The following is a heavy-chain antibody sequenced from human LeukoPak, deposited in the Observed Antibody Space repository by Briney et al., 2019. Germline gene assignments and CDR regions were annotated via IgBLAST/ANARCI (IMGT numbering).Heavy chain of an antibody. D-gene: IGHD3-10*01. V-gene: IGHV4-30-4*01. Sequence: SQTLSLTCTVSGGSIRSGDYYWSWIRQPPGKGLEWIGYIYYSGSTYYNPSLKSRVTISVDTSKNQFSLKLSSVTAADTAVYYCAREGVIRGGFDYWGQGTLVTVSS. CDR3: AREGVIRGGFDY. CDR2: IYYSGST. CDR1: GGSIRSGDYY. J-gene: IGHJ4*02.